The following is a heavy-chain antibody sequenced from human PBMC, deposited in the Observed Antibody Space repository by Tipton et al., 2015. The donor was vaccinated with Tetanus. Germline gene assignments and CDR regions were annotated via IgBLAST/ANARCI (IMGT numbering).Heavy chain of an antibody. J-gene: IGHJ3*02. CDR3: AKSRDGYDDAFDI. D-gene: IGHD5-24*01. CDR2: IWYDGSNK. CDR1: GFTFSSYG. V-gene: IGHV3-33*06. Sequence: SLRLSCAASGFTFSSYGMHWVRQAPGKGLEWVAVIWYDGSNKYYADSVKGRFTISRDNSKNTLYLQMNSLRAEDTAVYYCAKSRDGYDDAFDIWGQGTMVTVSS.